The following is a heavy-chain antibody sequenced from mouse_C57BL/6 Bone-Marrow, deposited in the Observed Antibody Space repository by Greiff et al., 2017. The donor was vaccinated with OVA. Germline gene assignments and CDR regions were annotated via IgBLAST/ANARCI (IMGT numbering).Heavy chain of an antibody. D-gene: IGHD2-10*01. J-gene: IGHJ4*01. CDR2: MNPNNGGT. CDR3: AEGAYFYAMDY. Sequence: ELQLQQSAPELVKPGAPVKISCTASGSPFTDSYMIWVNQRPGKSLEWIGDMNPNNGGTSHNQKLKSKATLTVDKSSSTAYMVLRSLTSEDSAGYCCAEGAYFYAMDYWGQGTSVTVSS. CDR1: GSPFTDSY. V-gene: IGHV1-26*01.